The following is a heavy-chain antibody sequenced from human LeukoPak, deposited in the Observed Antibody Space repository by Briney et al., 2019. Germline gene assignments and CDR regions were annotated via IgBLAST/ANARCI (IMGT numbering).Heavy chain of an antibody. CDR3: ARRPSGFDP. V-gene: IGHV4-39*07. D-gene: IGHD3-10*01. CDR2: IYYSGGT. Sequence: PSETLSLTCTVSGGSISSSNNYWGWIRQPPGKGLEWIGSIYYSGGTYHNPSLKSRVTMSVDTSKNQFSLKVSSVTAADTAVYYCARRPSGFDPWGQGTLVTVSS. J-gene: IGHJ5*02. CDR1: GGSISSSNNY.